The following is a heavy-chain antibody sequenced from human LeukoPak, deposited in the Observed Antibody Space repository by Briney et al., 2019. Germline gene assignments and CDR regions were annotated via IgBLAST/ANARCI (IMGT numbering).Heavy chain of an antibody. Sequence: PGGSLRLSCAASGFTFSTYAMFWVRQAPGMGLEWVATISYDGSNKWYADSVKGRFTISRDNAKNSLYLQMNSLRAEGTAVYYCAYLNSHAFDIWGQGTMVTVSS. J-gene: IGHJ3*02. CDR1: GFTFSTYA. CDR2: ISYDGSNK. D-gene: IGHD1-7*01. CDR3: AYLNSHAFDI. V-gene: IGHV3-30-3*01.